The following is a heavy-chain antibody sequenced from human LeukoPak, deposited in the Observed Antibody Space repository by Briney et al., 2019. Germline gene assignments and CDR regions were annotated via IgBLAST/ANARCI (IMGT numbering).Heavy chain of an antibody. CDR2: MYYIGST. D-gene: IGHD3-22*01. CDR1: GGSISSGDYY. V-gene: IGHV4-30-4*01. CDR3: ARPYYYDSRIDP. J-gene: IGHJ5*02. Sequence: ASETLSLTCTVSGGSISSGDYYWSWIRQPPGKGLEWIAYMYYIGSTYYNPSRKSRVTMSAHPSKNQLSLKLSSVTAADTAVYYCARPYYYDSRIDPWGQGILVTVSS.